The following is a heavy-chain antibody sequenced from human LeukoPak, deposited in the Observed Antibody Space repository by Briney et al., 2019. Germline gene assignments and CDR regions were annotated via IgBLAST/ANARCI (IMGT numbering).Heavy chain of an antibody. CDR2: INHSGTT. CDR3: ARGFLRFDWTDADVRAFYHYYYMDV. Sequence: SETLSLTCAVHGESLSASYWNWIRQPPGKRLEWIGEINHSGTTNYNPSLKSRLTISVDTSKSQFSLDLTSVTAADTAVYYCARGFLRFDWTDADVRAFYHYYYMDVWGKGTTVIVSS. J-gene: IGHJ6*03. CDR1: GESLSASY. V-gene: IGHV4-34*01. D-gene: IGHD3-3*01.